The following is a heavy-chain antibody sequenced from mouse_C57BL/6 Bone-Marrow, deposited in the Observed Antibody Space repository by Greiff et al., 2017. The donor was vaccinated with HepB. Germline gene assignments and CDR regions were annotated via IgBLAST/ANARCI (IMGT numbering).Heavy chain of an antibody. CDR3: ARTHYYGSSYVGY. V-gene: IGHV1-22*01. CDR1: GYTFTDYN. CDR2: INPNNGGT. Sequence: EVQLQQSGPELVKPGASVKMSCKASGYTFTDYNMHWVKQSHGKSLEWIGYINPNNGGTSYNQKFKGKATLTVNKSSSTAYMELRSLTSEDSAVYYCARTHYYGSSYVGYWGQGTTLTVSS. J-gene: IGHJ2*01. D-gene: IGHD1-1*01.